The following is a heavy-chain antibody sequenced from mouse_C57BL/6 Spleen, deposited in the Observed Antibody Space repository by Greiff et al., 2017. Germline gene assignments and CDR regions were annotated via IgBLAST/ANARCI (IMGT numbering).Heavy chain of an antibody. D-gene: IGHD1-3*01. CDR1: GYTFTSYW. J-gene: IGHJ4*01. V-gene: IGHV1-55*01. CDR3: ACKSKDGYYAMDY. CDR2: IYPGSGST. Sequence: QVQLQQPGAELVKPGASVKMSCKASGYTFTSYWITWVKQRPGQGLEWIGDIYPGSGSTNYNETFKSKVTLTVDTSSSTAYMQLSSLTSEDSAVYYCACKSKDGYYAMDYWGQGTSVTVSS.